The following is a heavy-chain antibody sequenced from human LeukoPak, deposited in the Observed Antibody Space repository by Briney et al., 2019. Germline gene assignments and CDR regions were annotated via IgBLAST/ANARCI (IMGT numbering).Heavy chain of an antibody. CDR3: ARAYYSTSWFPH. CDR1: GFTFGDYA. Sequence: GSLRLSCTASGFTFGDYAMTWVRQAPGKGLEWIGEINHSGRTNYNPSLKSRVTISADTSKNQFSLELRSVTAADTAVYYCARAYYSTSWFPHWGQGALVAVSS. CDR2: INHSGRT. D-gene: IGHD3-10*01. J-gene: IGHJ5*02. V-gene: IGHV4-34*01.